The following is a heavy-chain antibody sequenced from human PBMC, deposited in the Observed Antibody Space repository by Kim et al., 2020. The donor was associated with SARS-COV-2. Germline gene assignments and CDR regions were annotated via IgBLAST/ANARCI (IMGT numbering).Heavy chain of an antibody. V-gene: IGHV4-59*01. Sequence: NDNPSLKSRVTISVDTSKNQFSLKLSSVTAADTAVYYCARVVYYYYYMDVWGKGTTVTVSS. CDR3: ARVVYYYYYMDV. J-gene: IGHJ6*03.